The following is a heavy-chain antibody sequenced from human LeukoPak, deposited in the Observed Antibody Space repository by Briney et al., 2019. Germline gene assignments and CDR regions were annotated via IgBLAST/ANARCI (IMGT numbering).Heavy chain of an antibody. V-gene: IGHV3-74*01. CDR2: INPVGTST. D-gene: IGHD4-11*01. Sequence: GGSLRLSCVGSGXTFSSYWMHWVRQAPGKGLVWVARINPVGTSTIYADSVKGRFTISRDNVKNTLYLQMSSLRAEDTAVYYCARDAGPTTVRSYWGQGTLVAVSP. J-gene: IGHJ4*02. CDR1: GXTFSSYW. CDR3: ARDAGPTTVRSY.